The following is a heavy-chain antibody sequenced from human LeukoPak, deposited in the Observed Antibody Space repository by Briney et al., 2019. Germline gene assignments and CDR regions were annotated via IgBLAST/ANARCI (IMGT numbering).Heavy chain of an antibody. CDR1: GGSISSSNW. Sequence: PSGTLSLTCAVSGGSISSSNWWSWVRQPPGKGLEWIGEIYHSGSTNYNPSLKSRVTLSVDTSKTQFSLKLSSVTAADTAVYYCARRAPATYYDYVWGSYRQYYFDYWGQGTLVTVSS. J-gene: IGHJ4*02. V-gene: IGHV4-4*02. D-gene: IGHD3-16*02. CDR3: ARRAPATYYDYVWGSYRQYYFDY. CDR2: IYHSGST.